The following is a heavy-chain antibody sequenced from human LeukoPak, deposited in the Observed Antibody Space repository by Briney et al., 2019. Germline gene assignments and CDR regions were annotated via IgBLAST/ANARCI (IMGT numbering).Heavy chain of an antibody. CDR3: ARKGTGLAFDV. CDR1: DYTFTSYG. D-gene: IGHD3-10*01. Sequence: GASVRVSYKASDYTFTSYGISWVRQASGQGLEYMGWISANNGDTSYPQKVQGRVTMTTDTSTTTAYMELRSLRSDDTAVYYCARKGTGLAFDVWGQGTMVTVSS. V-gene: IGHV1-18*04. J-gene: IGHJ3*01. CDR2: ISANNGDT.